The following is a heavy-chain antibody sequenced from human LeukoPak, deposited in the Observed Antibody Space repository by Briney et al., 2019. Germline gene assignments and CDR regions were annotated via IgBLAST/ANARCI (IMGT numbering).Heavy chain of an antibody. Sequence: GASVKVSCKASGYTFTSYYMHWVRQAPGQGLEWMGIINPSGGSTSYAQKFQGRVTMTRDMSTSTVYMELSSLRSEGTAVYYCARDSVVVVAAAHYYYYMDVWGKGTTVTVSS. D-gene: IGHD2-15*01. CDR2: INPSGGST. CDR1: GYTFTSYY. V-gene: IGHV1-46*01. J-gene: IGHJ6*03. CDR3: ARDSVVVVAAAHYYYYMDV.